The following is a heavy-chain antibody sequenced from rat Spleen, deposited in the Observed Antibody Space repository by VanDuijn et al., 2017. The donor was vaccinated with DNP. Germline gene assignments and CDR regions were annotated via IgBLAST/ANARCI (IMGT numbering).Heavy chain of an antibody. CDR1: GFTFSNFP. CDR3: AKAGGYSPWYFDY. V-gene: IGHV5S11*01. CDR2: ISADGGVT. J-gene: IGHJ2*01. Sequence: EVQLVETGGGLVQPGRSLKLSCAASGFTFSNFPMAWVRQTPTQGLEWVADISADGGVTYYRDSVQGRFTISRDNAKSTLYLQMDSLRSEETATYYCAKAGGYSPWYFDYWGQGVMVTVSS. D-gene: IGHD1-11*01.